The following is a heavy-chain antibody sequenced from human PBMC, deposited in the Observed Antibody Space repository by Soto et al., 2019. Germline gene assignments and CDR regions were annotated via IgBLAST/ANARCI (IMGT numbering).Heavy chain of an antibody. V-gene: IGHV4-39*07. CDR3: ARELGHGSGSYYPKYNWFDP. CDR2: IFYSGST. CDR1: GGSISSSSYY. D-gene: IGHD3-10*01. Sequence: PSETLSLTCTVSGGSISSSSYYWGWIRQPPGKGLEWIGSIFYSGSTYYNPSLKSRVTISVDTSKNQFSLKLSSVTAADTAVYYCARELGHGSGSYYPKYNWFDPWGQGTLVNVSS. J-gene: IGHJ5*02.